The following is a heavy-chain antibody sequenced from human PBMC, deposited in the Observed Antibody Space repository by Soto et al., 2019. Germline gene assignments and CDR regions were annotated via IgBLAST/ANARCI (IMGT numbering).Heavy chain of an antibody. V-gene: IGHV3-30*18. Sequence: QVQLVESGGGVVQPGRSLRLSCAASGFTFSSYGMHWVRQAPGKGLEWVAVISYDGSNKYYADSVKGRFTISRDNSKNPLYLQMNSLRAEDTAVYYCAKDRPTAAAAVYRGSGGYFDYWGQGTLVTVSS. CDR2: ISYDGSNK. J-gene: IGHJ4*02. D-gene: IGHD6-13*01. CDR1: GFTFSSYG. CDR3: AKDRPTAAAAVYRGSGGYFDY.